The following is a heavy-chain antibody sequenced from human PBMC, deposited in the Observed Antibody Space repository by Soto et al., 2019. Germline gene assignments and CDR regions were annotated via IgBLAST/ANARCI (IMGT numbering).Heavy chain of an antibody. V-gene: IGHV1-69*13. J-gene: IGHJ4*02. D-gene: IGHD3-22*01. CDR1: GGLFSTYA. CDR3: ARGDSGYVWFNEI. CDR2: IVPVFATT. Sequence: SVKFSCKASGGLFSTYAISWVRQAPGQGLEWMGGIVPVFATTYYAEKFEGRVTITADESTNTAYMELSSLRSEDTAMYYCARGDSGYVWFNEIWGQGTLVTVSS.